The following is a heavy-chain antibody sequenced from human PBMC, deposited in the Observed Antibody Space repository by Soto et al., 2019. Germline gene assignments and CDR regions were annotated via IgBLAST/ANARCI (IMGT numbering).Heavy chain of an antibody. V-gene: IGHV3-11*01. CDR2: ISSSGSTI. CDR3: ARAGYDFWSGYYASYYYYMDV. D-gene: IGHD3-3*01. CDR1: GFTFSDYY. Sequence: QVQLVESGGGLVKPGGSLRLSCAASGFTFSDYYMSWIRQAPGKGLEWVSYISSSGSTIYYADSVKGRFTISRDNAKNSLYLQMNSLRAEDTAVYYRARAGYDFWSGYYASYYYYMDVWGKGTTVTVSS. J-gene: IGHJ6*03.